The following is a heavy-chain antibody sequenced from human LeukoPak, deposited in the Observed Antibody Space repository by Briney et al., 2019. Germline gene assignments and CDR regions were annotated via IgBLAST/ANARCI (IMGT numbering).Heavy chain of an antibody. D-gene: IGHD2-15*01. J-gene: IGHJ5*02. CDR3: ARGYCSGGTCYLVENWLDP. CDR2: INPNSGGT. V-gene: IGHV1-2*02. CDR1: GYTLTAYY. Sequence: ASVKVSCKASGYTLTAYYIYWVRQAPGQGLEWMGWINPNSGGTDYAQNFQGRVTMTRDTSISTACMELSRLRSDDTAVYYCARGYCSGGTCYLVENWLDPWGQGTLVTVSS.